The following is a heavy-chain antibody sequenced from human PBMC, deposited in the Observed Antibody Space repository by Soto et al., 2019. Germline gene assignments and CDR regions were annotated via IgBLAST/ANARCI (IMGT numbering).Heavy chain of an antibody. CDR3: VRVGGYYGDYPNFDY. CDR2: IYYTGST. CDR1: GSSISPFY. J-gene: IGHJ4*02. V-gene: IGHV4-59*01. D-gene: IGHD4-17*01. Sequence: SETLSLTCSVSGSSISPFYWSWIRQSPGKGLEWIGYIYYTGSTKYNPSLKSRVTISLETTKKQFSLRLRSVTAADTATYYCVRVGGYYGDYPNFDYWGQGTLVTVS.